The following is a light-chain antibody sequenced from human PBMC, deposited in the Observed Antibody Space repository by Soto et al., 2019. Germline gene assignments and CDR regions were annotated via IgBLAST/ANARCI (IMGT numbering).Light chain of an antibody. V-gene: IGKV1-5*01. Sequence: IQMTQSPSSLSASVGDRVTITCRASQSISSHLNWYQQKPGKAPKLLIYDASNLESGVPSRFSGSQSETEFTLTISSLQPDDFATYYCQQYNTYSPNTFGQGTRLEI. J-gene: IGKJ5*01. CDR2: DAS. CDR3: QQYNTYSPNT. CDR1: QSISSH.